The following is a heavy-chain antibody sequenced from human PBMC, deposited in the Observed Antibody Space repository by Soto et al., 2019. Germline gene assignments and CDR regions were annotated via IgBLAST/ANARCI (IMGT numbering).Heavy chain of an antibody. CDR1: GFNFSRYW. D-gene: IGHD3-3*01. Sequence: PGGSLRLSCSASGFNFSRYWTHWVRQVPGRGLVWVSHINSDGSRTTYADSVKGRFTISRDNAKNTLYLQMNSLRAEDTAVYYCARGGLDDFWSGYYPSGYYGMDVWGQGTTVTVSS. J-gene: IGHJ6*02. CDR3: ARGGLDDFWSGYYPSGYYGMDV. CDR2: INSDGSRT. V-gene: IGHV3-74*01.